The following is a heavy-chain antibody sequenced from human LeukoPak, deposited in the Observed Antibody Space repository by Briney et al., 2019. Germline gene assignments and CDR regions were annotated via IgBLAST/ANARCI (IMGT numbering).Heavy chain of an antibody. J-gene: IGHJ4*02. CDR1: GGSFSGYY. D-gene: IGHD3-3*01. CDR3: AREARRSGYRSRVYYFDY. CDR2: INHSGST. V-gene: IGHV4-34*01. Sequence: SETLSLTCAVYGGSFSGYYWSWIRQPPGKGLEWIGEINHSGSTNHNPSLKSRVTISVDTSKNQFSLKLSSVTAADTAVYYCAREARRSGYRSRVYYFDYWGQGTLVTVSS.